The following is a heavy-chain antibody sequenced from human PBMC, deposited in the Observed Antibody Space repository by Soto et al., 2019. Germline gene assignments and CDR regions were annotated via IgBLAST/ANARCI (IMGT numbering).Heavy chain of an antibody. CDR3: GYYHERSGYESAY. Sequence: SGPTLVNPTQTLTLTSTFSGFSLSTSGMCVSWIRQTPGKALGWLELIDWDDDKYYSTSLKTRLTISKDTSTNQVVLTMTNMDPVDTATYYCGYYHERSGYESAYCGQGTLVTVS. V-gene: IGHV2-70*01. J-gene: IGHJ4*02. D-gene: IGHD3-22*01. CDR2: IDWDDDK. CDR1: GFSLSTSGMC.